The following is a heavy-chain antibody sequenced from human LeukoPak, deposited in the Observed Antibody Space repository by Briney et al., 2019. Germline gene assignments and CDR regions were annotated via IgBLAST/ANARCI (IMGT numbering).Heavy chain of an antibody. CDR3: ARDRSTWGELQSSEHDAFDI. D-gene: IGHD1-26*01. Sequence: SETLSLTCTVSGGSISSYYWSWIRQPPGKGLEWIGYIYYSGSTNYNPSLKSRVTISVDTSKNQFSLKLSSVTAADTAVYYCARDRSTWGELQSSEHDAFDIWGQGTMVTVSS. J-gene: IGHJ3*02. CDR2: IYYSGST. CDR1: GGSISSYY. V-gene: IGHV4-59*01.